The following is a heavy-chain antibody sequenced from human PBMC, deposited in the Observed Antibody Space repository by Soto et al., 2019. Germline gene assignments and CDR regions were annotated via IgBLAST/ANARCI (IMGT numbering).Heavy chain of an antibody. CDR3: AKNGQPPYYYYGLYV. Sequence: ASVKVSCKASGGTFSSYAISWVRQAPGQGLEWMGRIIPILGITNYAQKFQGRVTMTIDTSTTTAYMELRSLTSDDTAVYYCAKNGQPPYYYYGLYVWGQGTKVTVSS. CDR2: IIPILGIT. V-gene: IGHV1-69*04. D-gene: IGHD2-8*01. CDR1: GGTFSSYA. J-gene: IGHJ6*02.